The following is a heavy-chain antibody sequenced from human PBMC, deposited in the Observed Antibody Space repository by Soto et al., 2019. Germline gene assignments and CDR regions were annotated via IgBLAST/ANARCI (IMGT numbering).Heavy chain of an antibody. Sequence: GGSLRLSCAASGFTFSSYGMHWVRQAPGKGLEWVAVISYDGSNKYYADSVKGRFTISRDNSKNTLYLQMNSLRAEDTAVYYCAKDSTVVVTAIGSWYFDLWGRGTLVSVSS. V-gene: IGHV3-30*18. J-gene: IGHJ2*01. CDR3: AKDSTVVVTAIGSWYFDL. CDR2: ISYDGSNK. CDR1: GFTFSSYG. D-gene: IGHD2-21*02.